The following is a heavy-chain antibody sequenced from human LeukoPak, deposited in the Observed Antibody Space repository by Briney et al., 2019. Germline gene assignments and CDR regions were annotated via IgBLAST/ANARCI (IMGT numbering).Heavy chain of an antibody. Sequence: GGSLRLSCAASGFTFSSYGMHWVRQAPGKGLEWVAVISYDGSNKYYADSVKGRFTISRDNSKNTLYLQMNSLRAEDTAVYYCAKDSHYYDSSLGDAFDIWGQGTMVTVSS. J-gene: IGHJ3*02. CDR3: AKDSHYYDSSLGDAFDI. CDR2: ISYDGSNK. D-gene: IGHD3-22*01. V-gene: IGHV3-30*18. CDR1: GFTFSSYG.